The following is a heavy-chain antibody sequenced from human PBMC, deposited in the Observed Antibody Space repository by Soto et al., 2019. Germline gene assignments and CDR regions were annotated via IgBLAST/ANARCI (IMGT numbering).Heavy chain of an antibody. D-gene: IGHD7-27*01. CDR1: GGSFSGYY. CDR3: ARGWGALFAY. Sequence: QVQLQQWGAGLLKPSETLSLTCAVYGGSFSGYYWSWIRQPPGKGLEWIGEINHSGSTNYNPSLKSRVTISVDTSKNQFSLKLSSVTAAATAVYYCARGWGALFAYWGQGALVTVSS. J-gene: IGHJ4*02. CDR2: INHSGST. V-gene: IGHV4-34*01.